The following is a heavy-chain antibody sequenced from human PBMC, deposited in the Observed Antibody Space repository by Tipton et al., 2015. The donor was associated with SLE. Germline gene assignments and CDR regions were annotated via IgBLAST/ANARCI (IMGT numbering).Heavy chain of an antibody. CDR3: ARGAGRQSLGYYCHGMHV. D-gene: IGHD6-6*01. Sequence: TLSLTCTVSGGSISSYYWSWIRQPPGKGLECIGHIYYSGSTTYNPSLKSRVTISVDTSKNQFSLKLSSVTAADTAVYYCARGAGRQSLGYYCHGMHVWGQGTTVTVSS. CDR1: GGSISSYY. J-gene: IGHJ6*02. V-gene: IGHV4-59*01. CDR2: IYYSGST.